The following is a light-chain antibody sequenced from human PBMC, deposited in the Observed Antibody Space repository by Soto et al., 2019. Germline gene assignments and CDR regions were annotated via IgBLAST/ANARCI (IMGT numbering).Light chain of an antibody. CDR1: QSVPSNF. V-gene: IGKV3-20*01. CDR2: GVS. CDR3: QQYDSSWT. Sequence: PGERATLSCRASQSVPSNFLAWYQQKPGQVPILVIYGVSRRATGIPDRFSGSGSGTDFTLTISRLEPEDFAVYYCQQYDSSWTFGQGTKVEIK. J-gene: IGKJ1*01.